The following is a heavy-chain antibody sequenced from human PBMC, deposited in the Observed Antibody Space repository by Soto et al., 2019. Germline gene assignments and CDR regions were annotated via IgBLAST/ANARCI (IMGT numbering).Heavy chain of an antibody. D-gene: IGHD5-12*01. CDR3: AREPTNSVLHNWFDT. J-gene: IGHJ5*02. V-gene: IGHV4-4*07. Sequence: SETLSLTCTVSGGSISSYYWSWIRQPAGKGLEWIGRIYTSGSTNYNPSLKSRVTMSVDTSKNQFSLKLSSVTAADTAVYYCAREPTNSVLHNWFDTWGQGTLVTVSS. CDR1: GGSISSYY. CDR2: IYTSGST.